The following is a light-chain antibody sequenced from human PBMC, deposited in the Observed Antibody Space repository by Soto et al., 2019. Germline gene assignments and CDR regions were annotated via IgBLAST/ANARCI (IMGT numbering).Light chain of an antibody. V-gene: IGKV3-20*01. J-gene: IGKJ2*01. Sequence: EIVLTQSPGTLSLSPGERATLSCRASQSVSSSYLAWYQQKPGQAPRLLIYGASSRATGIPDSFSGSGSGTDLTLTISRLEPEDFAVYYCQQYGSSPQTFGQGTKLEIK. CDR1: QSVSSSY. CDR2: GAS. CDR3: QQYGSSPQT.